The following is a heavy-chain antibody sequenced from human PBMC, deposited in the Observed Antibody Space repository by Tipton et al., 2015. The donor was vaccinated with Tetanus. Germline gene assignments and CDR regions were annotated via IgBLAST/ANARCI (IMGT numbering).Heavy chain of an antibody. CDR1: GGYVSTSGHY. J-gene: IGHJ4*02. D-gene: IGHD1-26*01. CDR2: TYYSGSP. CDR3: ARQGYNGTYQFDY. Sequence: TLSLTCSVSGGYVSTSGHYWGWIRQAPGKGLEWLGSTYYSGSPHYNPSLNSRVTVFADPSKAQFSHNLISVTAADTAVHYCARQGYNGTYQFDYWGQGILVTVSS. V-gene: IGHV4-39*01.